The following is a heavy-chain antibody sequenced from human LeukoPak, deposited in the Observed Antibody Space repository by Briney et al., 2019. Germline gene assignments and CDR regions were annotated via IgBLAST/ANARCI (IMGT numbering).Heavy chain of an antibody. CDR3: ARRPYYYDSSGYLAYFQH. Sequence: SETLSLTCTVSGYSISSGYYWGWIRQPPGKGLEWIGSIYHSGSTYYNPSLKSRVTISVDTSKNQSSLKLSSVTAADTAVYYCARRPYYYDSSGYLAYFQHWGQGTLVTVSS. CDR1: GYSISSGYY. J-gene: IGHJ1*01. D-gene: IGHD3-22*01. V-gene: IGHV4-38-2*02. CDR2: IYHSGST.